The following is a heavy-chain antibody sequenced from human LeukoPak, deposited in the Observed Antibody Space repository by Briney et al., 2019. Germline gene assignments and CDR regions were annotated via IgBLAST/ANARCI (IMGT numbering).Heavy chain of an antibody. Sequence: SETLSLTCAVSGYSISSGYYWGWIRQPPGKGLEWIGSIYYSGSTYYNPSLKSRVTISVDTSKNQFSLKLSSVTAADTAVYYCARQMYYYDSSGYEYFQHWGQGTLVTVSS. D-gene: IGHD3-22*01. J-gene: IGHJ1*01. CDR2: IYYSGST. V-gene: IGHV4-38-2*01. CDR1: GYSISSGYY. CDR3: ARQMYYYDSSGYEYFQH.